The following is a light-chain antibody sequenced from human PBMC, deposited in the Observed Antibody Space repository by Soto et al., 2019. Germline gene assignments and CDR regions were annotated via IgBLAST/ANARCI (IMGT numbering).Light chain of an antibody. CDR1: QSVNAN. CDR2: GAS. Sequence: EVVMTQSPATLSVSPGERATLSCRASQSVNANLAWYQQKPGQAPRLLIHGASNRATGILARFSGSGFGTEFILTISSLQSEDFAVYYCQQYNTWLRTFGQGTKVEI. V-gene: IGKV3-15*01. J-gene: IGKJ1*01. CDR3: QQYNTWLRT.